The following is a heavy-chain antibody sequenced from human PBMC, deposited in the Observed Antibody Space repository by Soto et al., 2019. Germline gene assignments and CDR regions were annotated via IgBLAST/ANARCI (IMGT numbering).Heavy chain of an antibody. CDR3: ARAFQQLGYYYYMDV. D-gene: IGHD6-13*01. V-gene: IGHV1-18*01. CDR2: ISAYNGNT. Sequence: QVQLVQSGAEVKKPGASVKVSCKASGYTFTSYGISWVRQAPGQGLEWMGWISAYNGNTNYAQKLQGRDTMTTDTSTSTAYMEQRSLRSDDTAVYYCARAFQQLGYYYYMDVWGKGTTVTVSS. J-gene: IGHJ6*03. CDR1: GYTFTSYG.